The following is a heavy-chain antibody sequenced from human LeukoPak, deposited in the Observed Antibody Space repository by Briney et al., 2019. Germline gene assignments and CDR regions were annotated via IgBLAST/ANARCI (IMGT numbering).Heavy chain of an antibody. CDR3: AKRRYCSGGSCYPGLPDFDY. D-gene: IGHD2-15*01. CDR1: GFTFSSSA. J-gene: IGHJ4*02. Sequence: GGSLRLSCAASGFTFSSSAMSWVRQAPGKGLEWVSTISGSSGSIYYTDSVKGRFAISRDNSKNTLYLQMNSLRAEDTAVYYCAKRRYCSGGSCYPGLPDFDYWGQGTLVTVSS. V-gene: IGHV3-23*01. CDR2: ISGSSGSI.